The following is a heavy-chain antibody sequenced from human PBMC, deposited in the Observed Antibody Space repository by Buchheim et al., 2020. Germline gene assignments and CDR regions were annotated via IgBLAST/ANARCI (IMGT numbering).Heavy chain of an antibody. CDR2: INAGNGDA. CDR3: ARDPEVANFDY. D-gene: IGHD5-12*01. Sequence: QVQLVQSGAEVKKPGASVKVSCKASGYTFTSYSVHWVRQAPGHSLEWLGWINAGNGDAKYSQNFQGRVTLTRDTSASTVYMDLSSLTSEDTAVYYCARDPEVANFDYWGQGTL. J-gene: IGHJ4*02. CDR1: GYTFTSYS. V-gene: IGHV1-3*01.